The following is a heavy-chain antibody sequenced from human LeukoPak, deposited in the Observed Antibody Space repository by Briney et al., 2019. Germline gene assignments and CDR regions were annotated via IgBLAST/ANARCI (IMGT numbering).Heavy chain of an antibody. CDR3: TKDMNYYDSSGYPYYFDY. V-gene: IGHV3-7*03. J-gene: IGHJ4*02. D-gene: IGHD3-22*01. Sequence: GGSLRLSCAASGFTFSSHWMSWVRQAPGKGLEWVANIKQDGSEKYYVDSVKGRFTISRDNAKNSLYLQMNSLRAEDTALYYCTKDMNYYDSSGYPYYFDYWGQGTLVTVSS. CDR1: GFTFSSHW. CDR2: IKQDGSEK.